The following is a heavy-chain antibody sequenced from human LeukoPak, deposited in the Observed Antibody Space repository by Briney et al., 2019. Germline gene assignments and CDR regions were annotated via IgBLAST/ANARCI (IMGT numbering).Heavy chain of an antibody. CDR2: INHSGST. V-gene: IGHV4-34*01. D-gene: IGHD1-26*01. CDR1: GGSFSGYY. Sequence: ETLSLTCAVYGGSFSGYYWSWIRQPPGKGLEWIGEINHSGSTNYNPSLKSRVTISVDTSKNQFSLKLSSVTAADTAVYYCARGSLKRYSGSYYLDYWGQGTLVTVSS. J-gene: IGHJ4*02. CDR3: ARGSLKRYSGSYYLDY.